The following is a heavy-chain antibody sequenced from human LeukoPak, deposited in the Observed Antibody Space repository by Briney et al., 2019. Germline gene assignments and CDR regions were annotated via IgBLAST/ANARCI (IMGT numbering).Heavy chain of an antibody. D-gene: IGHD3-9*01. CDR2: IYYSGST. CDR3: AGSKYYDILTGYFNFDY. V-gene: IGHV4-59*13. CDR1: GGSISSYY. J-gene: IGHJ4*02. Sequence: SETLSLTCTVSGGSISSYYWSWIRQPPGKGLEWIGYIYYSGSTNYIPSLKSRVTISVDTSKNQFSLKLSSVTAADTAVYYCAGSKYYDILTGYFNFDYWGQGTLVTVSS.